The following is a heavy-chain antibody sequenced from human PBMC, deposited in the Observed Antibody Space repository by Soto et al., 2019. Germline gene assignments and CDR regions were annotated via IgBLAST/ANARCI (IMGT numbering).Heavy chain of an antibody. CDR2: INPYNGNT. Sequence: ASVKVSCKASGYTFTSYGISWVRQAPGQGLEWMGWINPYNGNTNYAQKLQGRVTMTTDTSTSTAYMELRSLRSDDTAVYYCARDPVGGNWFDPWGQGTLVTVSS. CDR1: GYTFTSYG. D-gene: IGHD1-26*01. V-gene: IGHV1-18*01. CDR3: ARDPVGGNWFDP. J-gene: IGHJ5*01.